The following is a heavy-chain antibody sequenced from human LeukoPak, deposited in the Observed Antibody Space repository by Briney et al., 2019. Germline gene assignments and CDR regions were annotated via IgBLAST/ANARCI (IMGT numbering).Heavy chain of an antibody. Sequence: PSETLSLTCAVYGGSFSGYYWSWIRQPPGKGLEWFGEINHSGSTNYNPSLKSRVTISVDTSKNQFSLKLSSVTAADTAVYYYARGSEYYDFWSGYSSPFDYWGQGTLVTVSS. CDR1: GGSFSGYY. V-gene: IGHV4-34*01. CDR2: INHSGST. D-gene: IGHD3-3*01. J-gene: IGHJ4*02. CDR3: ARGSEYYDFWSGYSSPFDY.